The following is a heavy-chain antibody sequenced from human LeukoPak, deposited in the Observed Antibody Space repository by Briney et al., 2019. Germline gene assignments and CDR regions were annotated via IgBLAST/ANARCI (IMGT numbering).Heavy chain of an antibody. J-gene: IGHJ1*01. CDR3: ARLDSGDHGNIPH. CDR2: IYHTGTT. V-gene: IGHV4-59*08. D-gene: IGHD1-26*01. CDR1: GGSLSPCY. Sequence: SETLSLTCTVSGGSLSPCYWTWIRQPPGKGLEWIGYIYHTGTTRYNPSLNSRVTISVETSKNQFSLRLNSVTAADTAIYYCARLDSGDHGNIPHWGQGTLVTVSS.